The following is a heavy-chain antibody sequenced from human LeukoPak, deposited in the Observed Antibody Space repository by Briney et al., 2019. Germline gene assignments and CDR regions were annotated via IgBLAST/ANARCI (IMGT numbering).Heavy chain of an antibody. D-gene: IGHD2-21*01. J-gene: IGHJ4*02. V-gene: IGHV4-59*01. CDR3: ARGVDPLSY. CDR1: GGSISSYY. Sequence: SETLSLTCTVSGGSISSYYWSWIRQPPGKGLEWIGYIYYSGSTNYNPSLKSRVTISVDTSKNQFSLKLSFVTAADTAVYYCARGVDPLSYWGQGTLVTVSS. CDR2: IYYSGST.